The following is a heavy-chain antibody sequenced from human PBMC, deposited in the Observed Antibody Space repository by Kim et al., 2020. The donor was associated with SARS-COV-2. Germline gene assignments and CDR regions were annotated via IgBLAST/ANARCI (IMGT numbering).Heavy chain of an antibody. V-gene: IGHV3-33*01. D-gene: IGHD3-10*01. CDR2: IWYDGSKK. CDR3: ARDGSGCRPDNPYGMDV. Sequence: GGSLRLSCAASGYTFSSYGMHWVRQAPGKGLEWVAVIWYDGSKKDYGDSVKGRFTISRDNSKNTVYLQMNSLSPEDTAVYYCARDGSGCRPDNPYGMDV. J-gene: IGHJ6*01. CDR1: GYTFSSYG.